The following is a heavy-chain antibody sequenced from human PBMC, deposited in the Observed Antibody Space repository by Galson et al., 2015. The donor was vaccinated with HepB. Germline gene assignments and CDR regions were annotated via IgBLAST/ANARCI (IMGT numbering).Heavy chain of an antibody. CDR1: GYTFTSYD. CDR3: ARALETHMVVAATTYYYYYGMDV. D-gene: IGHD2-15*01. CDR2: MNPNSGNT. Sequence: SVKVSCKVSGYTFTSYDINWVRQATGQGLEWMGWMNPNSGNTGYAQKFQGRVTMTRNTSISTAYMELSSLRSEDTAVYYCARALETHMVVAATTYYYYYGMDVWGQGTTVTVSS. J-gene: IGHJ6*02. V-gene: IGHV1-8*01.